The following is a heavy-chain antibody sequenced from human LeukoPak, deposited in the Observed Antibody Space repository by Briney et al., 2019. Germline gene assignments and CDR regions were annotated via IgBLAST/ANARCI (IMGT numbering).Heavy chain of an antibody. CDR2: IIPIFGTA. CDR1: GGTFSSYA. D-gene: IGHD3-3*01. V-gene: IGHV1-69*13. J-gene: IGHJ5*02. CDR3: ARVELYYDFWSGSNWFDP. Sequence: RASVKVSCKASGGTFSSYAISWVRQAPGQGLEWMGGIIPIFGTANYAQKFQGRVTITVDESTSTAYMELSSLRSEDTAVYYCARVELYYDFWSGSNWFDPWGQGTLVTVSS.